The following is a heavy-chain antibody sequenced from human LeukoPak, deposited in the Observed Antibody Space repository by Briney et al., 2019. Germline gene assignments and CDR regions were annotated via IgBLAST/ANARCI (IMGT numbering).Heavy chain of an antibody. Sequence: GGSLRLSCAASGFTFSSYAMSWVRQAPGKGLEWVSAISGSGGSTYYADSVEGRFTISRDNSKNTLYLQMNSLRAEDTAVYYCAKARWEGVAAPFDYWGQGTLVTVSS. V-gene: IGHV3-23*01. CDR3: AKARWEGVAAPFDY. D-gene: IGHD6-19*01. CDR2: ISGSGGST. CDR1: GFTFSSYA. J-gene: IGHJ4*02.